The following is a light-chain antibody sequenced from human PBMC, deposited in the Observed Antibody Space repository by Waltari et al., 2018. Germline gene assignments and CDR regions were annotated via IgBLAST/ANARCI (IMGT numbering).Light chain of an antibody. Sequence: QSVLTQPPSVSGAPGPRVPISCTGSGSNRGAGYDLTWYQQHPGKAPKLLIYGTSTRPPGVPDRFFGSQSGTSASLAITALQAEDEAEYYCQSYDTSLSVVFGGGTKLTVL. CDR3: QSYDTSLSVV. CDR2: GTS. V-gene: IGLV1-40*01. CDR1: GSNRGAGYD. J-gene: IGLJ2*01.